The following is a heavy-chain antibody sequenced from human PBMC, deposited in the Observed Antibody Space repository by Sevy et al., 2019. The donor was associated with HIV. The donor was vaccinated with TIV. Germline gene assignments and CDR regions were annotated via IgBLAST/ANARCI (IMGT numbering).Heavy chain of an antibody. CDR2: INPDSGGP. Sequence: ASVKVSCKASGYTFTGYYMHWVRQAPGQGLQWMGWINPDSGGPNYAPKFQGRVTLTRDTSISTAYMELSRLKSDDTVVYYCVRDDRDGYFEYWGQGTLVTVSS. CDR3: VRDDRDGYFEY. J-gene: IGHJ4*02. CDR1: GYTFTGYY. V-gene: IGHV1-2*02.